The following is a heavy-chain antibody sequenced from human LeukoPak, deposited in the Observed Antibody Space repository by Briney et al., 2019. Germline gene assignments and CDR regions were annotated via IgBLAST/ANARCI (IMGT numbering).Heavy chain of an antibody. CDR3: ARHMSVSYDAFDL. CDR1: GGSLTGYY. V-gene: IGHV4-59*08. J-gene: IGHJ3*01. CDR2: VYYTGRT. D-gene: IGHD3-10*01. Sequence: PSETLSLTCTVSGGSLTGYYWSCIRQPPGKGLEWIAYVYYTGRTLYNPSLESRVTISVDTSKTQISLKLTSVTAADTAVYYCARHMSVSYDAFDLWGRGTPVTVSS.